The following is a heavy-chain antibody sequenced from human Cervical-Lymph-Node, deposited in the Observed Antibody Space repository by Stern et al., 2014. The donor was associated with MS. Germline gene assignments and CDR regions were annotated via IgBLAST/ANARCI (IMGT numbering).Heavy chain of an antibody. D-gene: IGHD2-2*01. Sequence: DVHLVESGGVLVQPGGSLKLSCAASGFTFSRYWMTWVRQAPGKGLEWVANIKEDGSEQYYVDSVKGRFTMSRDNAKNSLYLQMNSLRAEDTAVYYCARRVLVAMGGYPKTLDVWGRGTTVTVSS. CDR3: ARRVLVAMGGYPKTLDV. CDR2: IKEDGSEQ. CDR1: GFTFSRYW. J-gene: IGHJ6*02. V-gene: IGHV3-7*01.